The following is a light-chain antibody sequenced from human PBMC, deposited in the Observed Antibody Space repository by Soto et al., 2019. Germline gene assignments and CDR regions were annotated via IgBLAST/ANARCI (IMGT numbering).Light chain of an antibody. CDR3: SSYSSSSTLYV. Sequence: QSVLTQPASVSGSPGQSITISCTGTSSDVGGYNYVSWYQQHPDRAPELMIYDVSNRPSGVSNRFSGSKSGNTASLTISGLQAEDEADYYCSSYSSSSTLYVFGTGTKVTVL. CDR2: DVS. V-gene: IGLV2-14*01. CDR1: SSDVGGYNY. J-gene: IGLJ1*01.